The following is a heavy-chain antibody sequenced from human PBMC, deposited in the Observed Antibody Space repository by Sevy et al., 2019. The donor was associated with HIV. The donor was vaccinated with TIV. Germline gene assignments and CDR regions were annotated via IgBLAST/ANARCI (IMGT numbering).Heavy chain of an antibody. Sequence: SETLSLTCTVSGGSVSRGDYYWSWIRQPPGKGLEWIGYIFYSGGTYFNPSLKSRVTISLDTSKSQFSLRLSSVTAADTAVFYCARQRASSGYFYFDSWGQGTLVTVSS. V-gene: IGHV4-30-4*01. CDR3: ARQRASSGYFYFDS. CDR2: IFYSGGT. CDR1: GGSVSRGDYY. D-gene: IGHD3-22*01. J-gene: IGHJ4*02.